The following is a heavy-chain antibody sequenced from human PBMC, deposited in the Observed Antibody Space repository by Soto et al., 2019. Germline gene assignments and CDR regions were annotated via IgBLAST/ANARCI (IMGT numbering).Heavy chain of an antibody. CDR2: IYNDGSRT. J-gene: IGHJ4*02. D-gene: IGHD1-1*01. CDR1: GFAFSSYW. V-gene: IGHV3-74*01. CDR3: ARDLSGDTTPYFDL. Sequence: GGSLRLSCAASGFAFSSYWMHWVRQTPGKGPVWVSRIYNDGSRTAYADSVKGRFTISRDNAKNTMYLQMSSLTIEDTAVYYCARDLSGDTTPYFDLWGQGTLVTVSS.